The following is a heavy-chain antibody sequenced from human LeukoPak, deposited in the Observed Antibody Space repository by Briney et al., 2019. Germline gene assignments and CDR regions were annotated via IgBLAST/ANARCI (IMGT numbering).Heavy chain of an antibody. D-gene: IGHD4-17*01. CDR3: AKAAYGDYAGAFDI. V-gene: IGHV3-23*01. CDR2: ISGSGAGK. CDR1: GFTFSTYA. J-gene: IGHJ3*02. Sequence: GGSLRLSCAASGFTFSTYAMTWVRQAPGKGLEWGSSISGSGAGKFYAAPVKGRFTTSRDNSKNTLYVQMNSLGAEDTAVYYCAKAAYGDYAGAFDIWGQGTMVIVSS.